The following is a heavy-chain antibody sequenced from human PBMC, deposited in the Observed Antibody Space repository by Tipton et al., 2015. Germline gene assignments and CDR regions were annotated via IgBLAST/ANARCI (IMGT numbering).Heavy chain of an antibody. CDR3: AREVWYNDSTGYDY. D-gene: IGHD3-22*01. Sequence: TLSLTCAVSGGSISSSNWWSWVRQPPGKGLEWIGEIYHSGSTYYNPSLKSRVTMSVDTSKNQFSLHLSSVTAADTAVYYCAREVWYNDSTGYDYWGQGTLVTVSS. J-gene: IGHJ4*02. V-gene: IGHV4-4*02. CDR1: GGSISSSNW. CDR2: IYHSGST.